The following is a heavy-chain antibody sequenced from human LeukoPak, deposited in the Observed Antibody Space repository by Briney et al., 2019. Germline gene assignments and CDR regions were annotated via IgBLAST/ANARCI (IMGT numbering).Heavy chain of an antibody. V-gene: IGHV1-18*01. CDR3: ARVRTPFGVVASPDALDV. CDR2: ITADNFNT. J-gene: IGHJ3*01. CDR1: GYTFNSYP. Sequence: ASVKVSCKASGYTFNSYPLTWVRQAPGVGFEWVGWITADNFNTNYAQKFQGRVTLTKQTSTNTAYMEMRSLMSDDTAVYYCARVRTPFGVVASPDALDVWGQGTAVTVSS. D-gene: IGHD3-3*01.